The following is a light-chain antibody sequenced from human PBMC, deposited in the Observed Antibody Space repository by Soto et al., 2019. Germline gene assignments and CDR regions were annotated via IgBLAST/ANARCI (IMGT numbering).Light chain of an antibody. V-gene: IGKV3-15*01. CDR1: QSVSSN. CDR2: GAS. J-gene: IGKJ1*01. CDR3: QQYNNWPLWT. Sequence: EIVMTQSPATLSVSPGERATLSCMAGQSVSSNLAWYQQKPGQAPRLLIYGASTRATGIPARFSGSGSGTEFTLTISSLQSEDFAVYYCQQYNNWPLWTFGQGTKVEIK.